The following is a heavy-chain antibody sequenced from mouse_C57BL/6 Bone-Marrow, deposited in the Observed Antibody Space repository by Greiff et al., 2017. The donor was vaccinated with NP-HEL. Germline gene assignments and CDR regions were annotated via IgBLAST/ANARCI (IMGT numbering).Heavy chain of an antibody. V-gene: IGHV5-9-1*02. D-gene: IGHD1-1*01. CDR3: TRCYYGSSYAMDY. CDR2: ISSGCDYI. J-gene: IGHJ4*01. CDR1: GFTFSSYA. Sequence: DVMLVESGEGLVKPGGSLKLSCAASGFTFSSYAMSWVRQTPEKRLEWVAYISSGCDYIYYADTVKGRFTISRDNARNTLYLQMSSLKSEDTAMYYCTRCYYGSSYAMDYWGQGTSVTVSS.